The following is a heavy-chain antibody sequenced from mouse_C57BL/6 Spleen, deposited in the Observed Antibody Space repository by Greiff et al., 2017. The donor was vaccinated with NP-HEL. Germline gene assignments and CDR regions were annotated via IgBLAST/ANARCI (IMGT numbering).Heavy chain of an antibody. CDR2: INPNYGTT. CDR3: ARRGLGYFDY. D-gene: IGHD2-2*01. Sequence: EVKLMESGPELVKPGASVKISCKASGYSFTDYYMNWVKQSTGQSLEWIGVINPNYGTTSYNQKFKGKATLTVDQSSSTAYMQLNSLTSEDAAVDDGARRGLGYFDYWGQGTTLTVSS. V-gene: IGHV1-39*01. J-gene: IGHJ2*01. CDR1: GYSFTDYY.